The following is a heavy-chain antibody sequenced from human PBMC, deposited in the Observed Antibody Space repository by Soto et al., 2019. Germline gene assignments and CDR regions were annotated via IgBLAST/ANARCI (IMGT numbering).Heavy chain of an antibody. J-gene: IGHJ6*02. CDR3: ACDYDFWSGYYYYGMDV. CDR2: IYSGGST. V-gene: IGHV3-53*01. D-gene: IGHD3-3*01. CDR1: GFTVSSNY. Sequence: VGSLRLSCAASGFTVSSNYMSWVRQAPGKGLEWVSVIYSGGSTYYADSVKGRFTISRDNSKNTLYLQMNSLRAEDTAVYYCACDYDFWSGYYYYGMDVWGQGTTVTV.